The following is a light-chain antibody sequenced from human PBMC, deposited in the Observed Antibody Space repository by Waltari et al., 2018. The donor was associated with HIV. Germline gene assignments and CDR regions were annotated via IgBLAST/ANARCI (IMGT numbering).Light chain of an antibody. CDR3: QQYYSTPPIT. CDR1: QRVLYSSNNKNY. Sequence: DIVMTQSPDSLAVSLGERATINCKSSQRVLYSSNNKNYLAWYQQKPRQPPKLLIYWASTRESGVPDRFSGSGSGTDFTLTISSLQAEDVAVYYCQQYYSTPPITFGQGTRLEIK. V-gene: IGKV4-1*01. J-gene: IGKJ5*01. CDR2: WAS.